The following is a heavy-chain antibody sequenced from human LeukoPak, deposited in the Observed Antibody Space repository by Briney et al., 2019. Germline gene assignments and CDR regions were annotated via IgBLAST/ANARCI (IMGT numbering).Heavy chain of an antibody. J-gene: IGHJ4*02. Sequence: PSETLSLTCTVSGGSISSYYWSWIRQPPGKGLEWIGYIYYSGSTNYNPSLKSRVTISVDTSKNQFSLKLSSVTAADTAVYYCARDSGRLQLPYFDYWGQGTLVTVSS. CDR1: GGSISSYY. V-gene: IGHV4-59*01. CDR3: ARDSGRLQLPYFDY. CDR2: IYYSGST. D-gene: IGHD5-24*01.